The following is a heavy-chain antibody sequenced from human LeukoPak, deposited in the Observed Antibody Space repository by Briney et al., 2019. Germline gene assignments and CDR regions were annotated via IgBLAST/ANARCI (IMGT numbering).Heavy chain of an antibody. CDR1: GFIFSNHW. J-gene: IGHJ4*02. V-gene: IGHV3-74*01. CDR2: ISGDGSDT. Sequence: PGGSLRLSCEASGFIFSNHWMHWVRQTPGKGLVWLSRISGDGSDTTYVDSVRGRFTISRDNSKNTVFLQMNSLRAEDTAVYYCAKGGYTSHYDYWGQGILVTVSS. D-gene: IGHD5-12*01. CDR3: AKGGYTSHYDY.